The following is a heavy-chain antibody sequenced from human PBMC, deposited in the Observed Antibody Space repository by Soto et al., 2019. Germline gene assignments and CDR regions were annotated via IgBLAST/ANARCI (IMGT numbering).Heavy chain of an antibody. CDR1: GFTFSSYG. CDR2: ISYDGSNK. Sequence: QVQLVESGGGVVQPGRSLRLSCAASGFTFSSYGMHWVRQAPGKGLEWVAVISYDGSNKYYADSVKGRFTISRDNSKNPLYLQMNSLRAEDTAVYYCAKDRGELSYYYYYGMDVW. V-gene: IGHV3-30*18. D-gene: IGHD3-16*01. J-gene: IGHJ6*01. CDR3: AKDRGELSYYYYYGMDV.